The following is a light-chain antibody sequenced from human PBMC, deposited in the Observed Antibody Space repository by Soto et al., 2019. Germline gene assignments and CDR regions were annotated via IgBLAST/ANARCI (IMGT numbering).Light chain of an antibody. CDR3: LQYNGFTRT. Sequence: DIQMTQYPSTLSASIGDRVIITCRASQNIGRYLAWYQQKPGEAPKCLIYAASSLERGVPSRFSGGRSETEFTLTISGLQPDDFATYYCLQYNGFTRTFGQGTKV. CDR1: QNIGRY. CDR2: AAS. J-gene: IGKJ1*01. V-gene: IGKV1-5*03.